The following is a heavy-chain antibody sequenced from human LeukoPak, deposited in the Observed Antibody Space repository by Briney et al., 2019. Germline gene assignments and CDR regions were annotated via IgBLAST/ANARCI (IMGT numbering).Heavy chain of an antibody. CDR2: IYTSGST. V-gene: IGHV4-4*09. D-gene: IGHD6-13*01. CDR3: ARHSWYYYFDY. Sequence: SETLSLTCTVSGGSISSYYWSWIRQPPGKGLEWIGYIYTSGSTNYNPSLKSRVTISVDTSKNQFSLKLSSVTAADTAVYYCARHSWYYYFDYWGQGTLVTVSS. CDR1: GGSISSYY. J-gene: IGHJ4*02.